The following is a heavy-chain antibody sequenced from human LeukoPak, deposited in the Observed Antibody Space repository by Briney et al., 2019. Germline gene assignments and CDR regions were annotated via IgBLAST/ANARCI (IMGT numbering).Heavy chain of an antibody. V-gene: IGHV4-39*01. CDR1: GGSISTTTNS. CDR3: ARRPIVGSTGFYFDP. Sequence: SETLSLTCNVAGGSISTTTNSWGWAWIRQRPTKGQEGIGSIYYGGSPDYTSSLKSRVTISVDTSKNQFSLKLASLTAADTAVYYCARRPIVGSTGFYFDPWGPGTLVTVSS. D-gene: IGHD1-26*01. CDR2: IYYGGSP. J-gene: IGHJ5*02.